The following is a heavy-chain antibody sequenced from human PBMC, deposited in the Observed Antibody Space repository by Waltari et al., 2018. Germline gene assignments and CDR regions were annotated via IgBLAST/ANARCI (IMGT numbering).Heavy chain of an antibody. CDR2: ISAYNGNT. CDR1: GYTFTSYG. CDR3: AREGCSGGSCYSGEYFQH. V-gene: IGHV1-18*01. J-gene: IGHJ1*01. D-gene: IGHD2-15*01. Sequence: QVQLVQSGAEVKKPGASVTVSCKASGYTFTSYGISWVRQAPGQGLEWMGWISAYNGNTNYAQKLQGRVTMTTDTSTSTAYMELRSLRSDDTAVYYCAREGCSGGSCYSGEYFQHWGQGTLVTVSS.